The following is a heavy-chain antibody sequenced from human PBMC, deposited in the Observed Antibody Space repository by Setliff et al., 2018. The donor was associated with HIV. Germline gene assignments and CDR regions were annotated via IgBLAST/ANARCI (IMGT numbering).Heavy chain of an antibody. CDR2: VYSTGST. CDR3: AKGAGFYGDYTFDH. D-gene: IGHD4-17*01. V-gene: IGHV4-59*11. CDR1: GPSINIHY. J-gene: IGHJ4*02. Sequence: SETLSLTCTVSGPSINIHYWNWIRQSQGKAFEWIGYVYSTGSTNYNPSLQSRVTITMVASRNQFSLKVTSVTAAGTAVYYCAKGAGFYGDYTFDHWGQGRQVTVSS.